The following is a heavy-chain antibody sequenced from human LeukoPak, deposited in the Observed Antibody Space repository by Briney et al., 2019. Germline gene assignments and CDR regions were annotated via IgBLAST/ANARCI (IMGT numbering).Heavy chain of an antibody. D-gene: IGHD2-2*01. V-gene: IGHV1-69*06. CDR2: IIPIFGTA. CDR1: GGTFSSYA. CDR3: ARGYCSSTSCYAFDI. J-gene: IGHJ3*02. Sequence: SSVKVSCKASGGTFSSYAISWVRQAPGQGLEWMGGIIPIFGTANYAQKFQGRVTITADKSTSTAYMELSRLRSEDTAVYYCARGYCSSTSCYAFDIWGQGTMVTVSS.